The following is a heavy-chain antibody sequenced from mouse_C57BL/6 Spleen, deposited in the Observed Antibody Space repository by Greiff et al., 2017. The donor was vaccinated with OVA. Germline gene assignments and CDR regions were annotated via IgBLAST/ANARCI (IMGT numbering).Heavy chain of an antibody. CDR2: INPNNGGT. V-gene: IGHV1-26*01. CDR3: ARLGGYYGSSLYAMDY. CDR1: GYTFTDYY. J-gene: IGHJ4*01. Sequence: VQLQQSGPELVKPGASVKISCKASGYTFTDYYMNWVKQSHGKSLEWIGDINPNNGGTSYNQKFKGKATLTVDKSSSTAYMELRSLTSEDSAVYYGARLGGYYGSSLYAMDYWGQGTSVTVSS. D-gene: IGHD1-1*01.